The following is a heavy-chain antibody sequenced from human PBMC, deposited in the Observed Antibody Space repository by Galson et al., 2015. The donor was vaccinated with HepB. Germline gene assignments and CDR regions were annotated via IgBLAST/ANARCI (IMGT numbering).Heavy chain of an antibody. CDR1: GYTFTSYA. Sequence: SVKVSCKASGYTFTSYAMNWVRQAPGQGLEWMGWINTNTGNPTYAQGFTGRFVFSLDTSVSTAYLQISSLKAEDTAVYYCARDPKRVIAVAILRGGWFDPWGQGTLVTVSS. V-gene: IGHV7-4-1*02. J-gene: IGHJ5*02. CDR3: ARDPKRVIAVAILRGGWFDP. CDR2: INTNTGNP. D-gene: IGHD6-19*01.